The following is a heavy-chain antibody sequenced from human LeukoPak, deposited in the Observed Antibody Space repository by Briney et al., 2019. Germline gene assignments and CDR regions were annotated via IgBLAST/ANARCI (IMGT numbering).Heavy chain of an antibody. D-gene: IGHD3-16*01. CDR1: GFTFDDYA. CDR2: ISWNSGSI. CDR3: AKDWRLRLGKSSYFDY. J-gene: IGHJ4*02. V-gene: IGHV3-9*01. Sequence: GGSLRLSCAASGFTFDDYAMHWVRQAPGKGLEWVSGISWNSGSIGYADSVKGRFTISRDSAKNSLYLQMNSLRAEDTALYYCAKDWRLRLGKSSYFDYWGQGTLVTVSS.